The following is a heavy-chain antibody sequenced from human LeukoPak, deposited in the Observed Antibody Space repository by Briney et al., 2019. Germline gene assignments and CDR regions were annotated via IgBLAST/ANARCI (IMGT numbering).Heavy chain of an antibody. Sequence: GGSLRLSCAASRFTFKDYAMTWVRQAPGKGLEWVSTISGSGTGTYYADSVKGRFTISRDNSRNTLHLQMDSLRADDTAVYYCVTSYSSSSGPFDSWGQGTLVTVSS. J-gene: IGHJ4*02. CDR2: ISGSGTGT. CDR1: RFTFKDYA. V-gene: IGHV3-23*01. D-gene: IGHD6-6*01. CDR3: VTSYSSSSGPFDS.